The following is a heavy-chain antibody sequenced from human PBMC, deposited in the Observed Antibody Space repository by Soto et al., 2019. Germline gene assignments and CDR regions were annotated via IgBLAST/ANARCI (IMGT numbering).Heavy chain of an antibody. J-gene: IGHJ3*02. D-gene: IGHD3-10*01. CDR1: GGTFSSYA. CDR3: ARDLRFEELLWDDAFDI. Sequence: QVQLVQSGAEVKKPGSSVKVSCKASGGTFSSYAISWVRQAPGQGLEWMGGIIPIFGTANYAQKFQGRVTITADESTSTAYMELSSLRSEDTAVYYCARDLRFEELLWDDAFDIWGQGTMVTVSS. V-gene: IGHV1-69*01. CDR2: IIPIFGTA.